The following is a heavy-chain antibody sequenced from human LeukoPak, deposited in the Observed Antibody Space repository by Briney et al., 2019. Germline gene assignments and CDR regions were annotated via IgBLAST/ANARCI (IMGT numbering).Heavy chain of an antibody. CDR3: AREKSL. CDR2: ISNTGGTT. V-gene: IGHV3-23*01. Sequence: GGSLRLSCAASRLSFSSYAMSWVRQAPGTGLEWVSTISNTGGTTFYADSVKDRFTISRDNSKNTLYLQMNSLRAEDTAVYYCAREKSLWGQGTLVTVSS. J-gene: IGHJ4*02. CDR1: RLSFSSYA.